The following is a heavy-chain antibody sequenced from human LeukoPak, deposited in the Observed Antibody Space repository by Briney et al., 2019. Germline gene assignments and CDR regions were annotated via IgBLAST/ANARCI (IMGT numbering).Heavy chain of an antibody. Sequence: GGSLRLSCAASGFTFDDYAMHWVRQAPGKGLEWVSGISWNSGSIGCADSVKGRFTISRDNAKNSLYLQMNSLRAEDTALYYCAKDIADYYGSGSYNDYWGQGTLVTVSS. CDR3: AKDIADYYGSGSYNDY. D-gene: IGHD3-10*01. J-gene: IGHJ4*02. V-gene: IGHV3-9*01. CDR1: GFTFDDYA. CDR2: ISWNSGSI.